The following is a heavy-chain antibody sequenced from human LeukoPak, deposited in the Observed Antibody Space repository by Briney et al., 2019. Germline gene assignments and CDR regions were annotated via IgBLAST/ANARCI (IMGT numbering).Heavy chain of an antibody. CDR1: GFAFSDYW. J-gene: IGHJ1*01. CDR3: AREGLWGQFDGY. V-gene: IGHV3-7*01. D-gene: IGHD3-16*01. CDR2: INRDGSER. Sequence: GGSLRLSCAASGFAFSDYWMNWVRQVPGKGLEWVANINRDGSERYYVDSMKGRFTISRDNAKNSLYLQMRSLGVEDTAVYFCAREGLWGQFDGYWGQGTLVTVSS.